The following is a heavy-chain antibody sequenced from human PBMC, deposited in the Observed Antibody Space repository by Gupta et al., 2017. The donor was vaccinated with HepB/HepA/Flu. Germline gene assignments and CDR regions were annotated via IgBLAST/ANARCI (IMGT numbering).Heavy chain of an antibody. D-gene: IGHD3-3*01. Sequence: QVQQVQSGAEVKKPGASVKVSCKITGYTLRDLSMHWVRQAPGKGPEWMGGFDPEDGDTIYSQKFQGRLTLTEDTSTDTAYMELRSLTSDDTAVYYCAAWSGYYDRDAFDIWGQGTMVTVSS. J-gene: IGHJ3*02. CDR3: AAWSGYYDRDAFDI. V-gene: IGHV1-24*01. CDR2: FDPEDGDT. CDR1: GYTLRDLS.